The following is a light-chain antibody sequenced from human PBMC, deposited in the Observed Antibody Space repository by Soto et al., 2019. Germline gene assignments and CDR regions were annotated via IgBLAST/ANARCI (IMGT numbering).Light chain of an antibody. Sequence: QSALTQPPSASGSPGQSVTISCTGTNSDVGGYNYVSWYQQYPGKAPRLIIYEVSERPSGVPDRFSGSKSGNTASLTVSGLQTADEADYYCSSSAGSNWYVFGTGTKSPS. J-gene: IGLJ1*01. V-gene: IGLV2-8*01. CDR3: SSSAGSNWYV. CDR1: NSDVGGYNY. CDR2: EVS.